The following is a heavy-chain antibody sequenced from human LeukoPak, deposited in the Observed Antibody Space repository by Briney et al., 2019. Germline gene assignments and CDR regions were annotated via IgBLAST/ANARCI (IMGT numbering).Heavy chain of an antibody. CDR2: XXXXXXXX. J-gene: IGHJ4*02. Sequence: GGSLRLSCAASGFTXXSYSMNXVXQAPGXXXXXXXXXXXXXXXXXXXXXXXXXSTXXXDNAKXXLXLQMNSLRAEDTAVYYCARVPQDYPDYWGQGTLVTVSS. CDR1: GFTXXSYS. V-gene: IGHV3-21*01. CDR3: ARVPQDYPDY.